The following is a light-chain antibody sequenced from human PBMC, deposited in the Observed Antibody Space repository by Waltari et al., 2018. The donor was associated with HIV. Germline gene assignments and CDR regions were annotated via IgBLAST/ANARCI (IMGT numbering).Light chain of an antibody. CDR1: QSLLRSDGRTF. J-gene: IGKJ5*01. Sequence: DIVMTQTPLSLSVPPGQPASISCKSSQSLLRSDGRTFLYWFLQRPGQSPQVLIYEVSNRFSGVPDRFSGSGSGTDFTLKIRRVEAEDFGIYYCMQSIQLPITFGQGTRLEI. CDR3: MQSIQLPIT. CDR2: EVS. V-gene: IGKV2D-29*02.